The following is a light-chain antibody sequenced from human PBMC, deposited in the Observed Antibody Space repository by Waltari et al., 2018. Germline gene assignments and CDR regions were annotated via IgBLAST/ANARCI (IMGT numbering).Light chain of an antibody. CDR2: EVS. J-gene: IGLJ2*01. V-gene: IGLV2-11*01. CDR1: SSDIGGYNY. Sequence: QAALTQPRSVSGSPGQSVTISCTGTSSDIGGYNYVSWYQQHPGTAPKLMIFEVSKRPSGVSARFSGSKSGNTASLTISGLQPEDEADYYCCSYTDSGLFGGGTRLTVL. CDR3: CSYTDSGL.